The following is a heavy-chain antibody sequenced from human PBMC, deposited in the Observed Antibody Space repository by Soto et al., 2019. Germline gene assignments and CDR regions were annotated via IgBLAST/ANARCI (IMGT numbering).Heavy chain of an antibody. CDR2: ISYDGSNK. V-gene: IGHV3-30*02. D-gene: IGHD3-3*01. CDR3: AKDHGEGTIFGVVIAYYYYYGMDV. Sequence: GGSLGLSCASSGFTFSSYGMHWVRQAPGKGLEWVAFISYDGSNKYYADSVKGRFTISRDNSKNTLYLQMNSLRAEDTAVYYCAKDHGEGTIFGVVIAYYYYYGMDVWGQGTTVTVSS. J-gene: IGHJ6*02. CDR1: GFTFSSYG.